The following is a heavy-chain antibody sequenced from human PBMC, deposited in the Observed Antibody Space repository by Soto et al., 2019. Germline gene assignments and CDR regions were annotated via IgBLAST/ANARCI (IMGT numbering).Heavy chain of an antibody. CDR2: IKSKTDGGTT. V-gene: IGHV3-15*01. Sequence: GGSLRLSCAASGFTFSNAWMSWVRQAPGKGLEWVGRIKSKTDGGTTDYTAPVKGRFTISRDDSKNMVFLQMNSLKIEDTAVYYCTTDDPINRNWGQGTLVTVSS. J-gene: IGHJ4*02. CDR3: TTDDPINRN. CDR1: GFTFSNAW.